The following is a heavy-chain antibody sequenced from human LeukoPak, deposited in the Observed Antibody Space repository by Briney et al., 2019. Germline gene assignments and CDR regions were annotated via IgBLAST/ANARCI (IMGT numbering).Heavy chain of an antibody. CDR1: GYTFTSYA. CDR2: FDPEDGET. D-gene: IGHD2-2*02. CDR3: ATVRYCSSTSRYTGQGNWFDP. V-gene: IGHV1-24*01. J-gene: IGHJ5*02. Sequence: ASVKVSCKASGYTFTSYAMNWVRQAPGKGLEWMGGFDPEDGETIYAQKFQGRVTMTEDTSTDTAYMELSSLRSEDTAVYYCATVRYCSSTSRYTGQGNWFDPWGQGTLVTVSS.